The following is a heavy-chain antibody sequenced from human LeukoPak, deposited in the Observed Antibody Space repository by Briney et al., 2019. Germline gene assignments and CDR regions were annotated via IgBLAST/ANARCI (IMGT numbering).Heavy chain of an antibody. CDR1: GYSFTSYW. CDR3: ARRVTMVRGVYYFDY. Sequence: GESLKISFKGSGYSFTSYWIGWVRPMPGKGLEWMGIIYPGDSDTRYSPSFQGQVTISADKSISTAYLQWSSLKASDTAMYYCARRVTMVRGVYYFDYWGQGTLVTVSS. V-gene: IGHV5-51*01. CDR2: IYPGDSDT. D-gene: IGHD3-10*01. J-gene: IGHJ4*02.